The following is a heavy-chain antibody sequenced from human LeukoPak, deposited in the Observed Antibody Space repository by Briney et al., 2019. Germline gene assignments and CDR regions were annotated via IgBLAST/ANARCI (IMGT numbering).Heavy chain of an antibody. J-gene: IGHJ5*02. CDR1: GGSISSSSYY. CDR2: IYYSGST. V-gene: IGHV4-39*01. D-gene: IGHD3-22*01. CDR3: ARVLYYYDSSGQNDWFDP. Sequence: PSETLSLTCTVSGGSISSSSYYWGWIRQPPGKGLEWIGSIYYSGSTYYNPSLKSRVTISVDTSKNQFSLKLSSVTAADTAVYYCARVLYYYDSSGQNDWFDPWGQGTLVTVSS.